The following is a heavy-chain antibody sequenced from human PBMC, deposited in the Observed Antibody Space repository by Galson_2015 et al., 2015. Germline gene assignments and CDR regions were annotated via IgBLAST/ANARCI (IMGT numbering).Heavy chain of an antibody. V-gene: IGHV3-7*01. CDR2: IKQDGSEK. CDR3: ARGDYDSSGYYFADI. J-gene: IGHJ3*02. CDR1: GFTFSSYW. Sequence: SLRLSCAASGFTFSSYWMSWVRQAPGKGLEWVANIKQDGSEKYYVDSVKGRFTISRDNAKNSLYLQMNSLRAEDTAVYYCARGDYDSSGYYFADIWGQGTMVTVSS. D-gene: IGHD3-22*01.